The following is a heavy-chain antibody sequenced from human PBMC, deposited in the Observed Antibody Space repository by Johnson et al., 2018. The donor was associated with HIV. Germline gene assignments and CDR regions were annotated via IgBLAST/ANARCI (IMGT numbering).Heavy chain of an antibody. CDR1: GFTFSSYA. V-gene: IGHV3-30-3*01. CDR2: ISYYGSNK. J-gene: IGHJ3*02. D-gene: IGHD3-22*01. CDR3: AKDLQDYYDSSGHDAFDI. Sequence: QMLLVESGGGVVQPGRSLRLSCAASGFTFSSYAMHWVRQAPGKGLEWVAVISYYGSNKYYADSVKGRFTISRDNSKNTLYLQMNSLRAEDTAVYYCAKDLQDYYDSSGHDAFDIWGQGTMVTVSS.